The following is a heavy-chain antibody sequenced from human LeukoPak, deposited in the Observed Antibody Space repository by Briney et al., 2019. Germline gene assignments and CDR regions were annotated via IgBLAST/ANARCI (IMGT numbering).Heavy chain of an antibody. D-gene: IGHD1-26*01. V-gene: IGHV1-8*01. CDR3: ARVGATLFDY. J-gene: IGHJ4*02. CDR1: GYTFTSYD. CDR2: MNPNSGNT. Sequence: ASVKVSCKASGYTFTSYDINWVRQATGQGLEWMGWMNPNSGNTGYAQKFQGRVTMTRDTSTSTVYMELSSLRSEDTAVYYCARVGATLFDYWGQGTLVTVSS.